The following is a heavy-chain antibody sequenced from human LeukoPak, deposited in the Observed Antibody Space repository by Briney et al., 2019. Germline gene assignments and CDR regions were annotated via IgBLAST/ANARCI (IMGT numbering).Heavy chain of an antibody. CDR1: GGSFSGYY. V-gene: IGHV4-34*01. Sequence: SETLSLTCAVYGGSFSGYYWSWIRQPPGKGLEWIGEINHSGSTNYNPSLKSRVTISVDTSKNQFSLKLSSVTAADMAVYYCARVSLSYWFDPWGQGTLVTVSS. D-gene: IGHD2/OR15-2a*01. CDR3: ARVSLSYWFDP. CDR2: INHSGST. J-gene: IGHJ5*02.